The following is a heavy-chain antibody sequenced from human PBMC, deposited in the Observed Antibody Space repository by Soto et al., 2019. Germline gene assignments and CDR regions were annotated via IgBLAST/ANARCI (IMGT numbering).Heavy chain of an antibody. CDR3: ARSSRGGYYYNAAFDS. CDR1: GGSISSGGYY. V-gene: IGHV4-31*03. Sequence: SETLSLTCTVSGGSISSGGYYWSWIRQHPGKGLEWIGYIYYSGSTYYNPSPKSRVTISVDTSKNQFSLKLSSVTAADTAVYYCARSSRGGYYYNAAFDSWGQGTMVTVS. D-gene: IGHD3-22*01. CDR2: IYYSGST. J-gene: IGHJ3*02.